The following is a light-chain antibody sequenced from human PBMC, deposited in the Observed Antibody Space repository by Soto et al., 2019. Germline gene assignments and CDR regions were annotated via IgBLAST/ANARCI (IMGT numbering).Light chain of an antibody. V-gene: IGLV4-69*01. CDR1: SGHSSYA. CDR3: QTWGTGIHV. J-gene: IGLJ3*02. CDR2: LNSDGSH. Sequence: QLVLTQSPSASASLGASVKLTCTLSSGHSSYAIAWHRQQPEKGPRYLMKLNSDGSHSKGDGIPDRFSGSSSGAERYLTISSLQSEDEADYYCQTWGTGIHVFGGGTKLTV.